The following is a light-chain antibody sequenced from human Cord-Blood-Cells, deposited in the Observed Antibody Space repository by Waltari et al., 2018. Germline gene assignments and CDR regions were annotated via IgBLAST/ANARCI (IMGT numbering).Light chain of an antibody. CDR1: PDISNY. J-gene: IGKJ2*01. V-gene: IGKV1-33*01. CDR2: DAS. Sequence: DIQMTQSPSSLSASVGDRVTITCQASPDISNYLNWYQQKPGKAPKRLIYDASNLETGVPSRFSGSGSGTDFTFTISSLQPEDIATYYCQQYDNLPMYTFGQGTKLEIK. CDR3: QQYDNLPMYT.